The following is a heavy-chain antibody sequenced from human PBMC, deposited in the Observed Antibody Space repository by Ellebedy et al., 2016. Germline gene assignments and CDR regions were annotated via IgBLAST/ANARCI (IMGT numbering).Heavy chain of an antibody. J-gene: IGHJ4*02. CDR2: ISGIGFNT. CDR1: GFTFSVAG. Sequence: GGSLRLSXAASGFTFSVAGMTWVRQAPGKGLEWVSSISGIGFNTYYADSVKGRFTISRDNSRYTLYLQMDSLTAADTAVYYCYYGHYSGFWGQGTLVTVSS. CDR3: YYGHYSGF. V-gene: IGHV3-23*01. D-gene: IGHD4-17*01.